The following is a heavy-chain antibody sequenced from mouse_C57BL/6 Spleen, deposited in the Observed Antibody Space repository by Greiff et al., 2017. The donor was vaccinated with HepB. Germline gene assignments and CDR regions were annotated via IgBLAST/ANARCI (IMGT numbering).Heavy chain of an antibody. CDR1: GYTFTDHT. CDR2: IYPRDGST. J-gene: IGHJ4*01. CDR3: ARESLYDGYYYAMDY. D-gene: IGHD2-3*01. V-gene: IGHV1-78*01. Sequence: VQLQQSDAELVKPGASVKISCKVSGYTFTDHTIHWMKQRPEQGLEWIGYIYPRDGSTKYNEKFKGKATLTADKSSSTAYMQLNSLTSEDSAVYFCARESLYDGYYYAMDYWGQGTSVTVSS.